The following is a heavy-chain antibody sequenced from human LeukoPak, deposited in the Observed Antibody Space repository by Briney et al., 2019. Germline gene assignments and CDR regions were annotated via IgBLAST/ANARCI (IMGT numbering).Heavy chain of an antibody. CDR2: ITSSSSHI. J-gene: IGHJ4*02. V-gene: IGHV3-21*01. CDR3: ARVFWETVNTGYYSDF. CDR1: GFTFSRYW. Sequence: GGSLRLSCAASGFTFSRYWMHWVRQAPGKGLEWISSITSSSSHIFYADSVRGRFTISRDNANNALHLQMNSLRAEDTAVYYCARVFWETVNTGYYSDFWGQGTLVTVSS. D-gene: IGHD3-22*01.